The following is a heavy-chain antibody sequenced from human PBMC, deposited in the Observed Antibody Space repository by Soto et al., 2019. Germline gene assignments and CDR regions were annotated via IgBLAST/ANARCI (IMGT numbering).Heavy chain of an antibody. CDR3: ARDRAHGFDI. Sequence: XSVKVSCKASGYTFTSNGISWVRQAPGQGLEWMGWISADTGNTNYAQKVQGRVTMTRDTSTSTVYMELRSLRSEDTAVYFCARDRAHGFDIWGQGTMVTVSS. V-gene: IGHV1-18*01. CDR2: ISADTGNT. CDR1: GYTFTSNG. J-gene: IGHJ3*02.